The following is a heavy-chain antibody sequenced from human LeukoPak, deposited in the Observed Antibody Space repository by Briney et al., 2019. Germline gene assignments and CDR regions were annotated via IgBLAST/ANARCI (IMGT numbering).Heavy chain of an antibody. V-gene: IGHV3-33*01. D-gene: IGHD4-11*01. CDR3: ARGLAPVMKYYFDY. CDR2: MWYDGSNK. CDR1: GFTFNSYG. Sequence: GGSLRLSCAASGFTFNSYGMHWVRQAPGNGLEWVAVMWYDGSNKYYADSVKGRFTISRDDSKNTLYLQMNSLRAEDTAMYYCARGLAPVMKYYFDYWGQGTLVTVSS. J-gene: IGHJ4*02.